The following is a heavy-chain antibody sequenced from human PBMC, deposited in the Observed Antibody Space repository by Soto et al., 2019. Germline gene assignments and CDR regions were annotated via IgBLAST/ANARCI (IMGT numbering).Heavy chain of an antibody. J-gene: IGHJ6*02. Sequence: QVQLVESGGGVVQPGRSLRLSCAASGFTFSNYGMHWVRQAPGKGLEWVAVIWYNGNKKFYTDSVKGRVTISRDNSKNTLYLQINSLRAEDTAVYYCVRDRAYCGRDCPYYYGLDVWGQGTTVTVSS. CDR3: VRDRAYCGRDCPYYYGLDV. V-gene: IGHV3-33*01. D-gene: IGHD2-21*02. CDR2: IWYNGNKK. CDR1: GFTFSNYG.